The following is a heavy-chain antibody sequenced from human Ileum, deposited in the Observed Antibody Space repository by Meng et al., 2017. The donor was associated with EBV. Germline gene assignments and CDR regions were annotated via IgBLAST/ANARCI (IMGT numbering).Heavy chain of an antibody. CDR2: INTDGSIT. CDR3: ARVKTGLYNWFDP. D-gene: IGHD3/OR15-3a*01. Sequence: VQLVRAGGGLVQPGGSLRLSCAASGFTFSTYWMHWVRQAPGKGLVWVSRINTDGSITTYADSVKDRFTIFRDNAKNTVYLQMNSLGDEDTAVYYCARVKTGLYNWFDPWGQGTLVTVSS. J-gene: IGHJ5*02. V-gene: IGHV3-74*01. CDR1: GFTFSTYW.